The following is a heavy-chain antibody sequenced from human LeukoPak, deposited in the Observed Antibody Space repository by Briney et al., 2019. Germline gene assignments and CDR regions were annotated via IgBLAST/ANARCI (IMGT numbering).Heavy chain of an antibody. CDR2: ISGSSSYI. Sequence: PGGSLRLSCAASGFTFSSYSMNWVRQAPGKGLEWVSSISGSSSYIYYADSVKGRFTISRDNAKNSLYLQMDSLRAEDTAVYYCARDGPYSTSSTHPPWGQGTLVTVSS. CDR3: ARDGPYSTSSTHPP. D-gene: IGHD6-6*01. V-gene: IGHV3-21*04. CDR1: GFTFSSYS. J-gene: IGHJ5*02.